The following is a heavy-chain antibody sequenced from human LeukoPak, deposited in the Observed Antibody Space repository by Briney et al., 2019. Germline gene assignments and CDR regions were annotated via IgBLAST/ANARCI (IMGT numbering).Heavy chain of an antibody. CDR1: GFTFSSYA. CDR3: ARCAGGWDAFDI. V-gene: IGHV3-23*01. CDR2: ISGSGGST. D-gene: IGHD3-10*02. Sequence: GESLRLSCAASGFTFSSYAMSWVRQAPGKGLEWVSAISGSGGSTYYADSVKGRFTISRDNSKNTLYLQMISLRAEDTAIYYCARCAGGWDAFDIRGQGTMVTVSS. J-gene: IGHJ3*02.